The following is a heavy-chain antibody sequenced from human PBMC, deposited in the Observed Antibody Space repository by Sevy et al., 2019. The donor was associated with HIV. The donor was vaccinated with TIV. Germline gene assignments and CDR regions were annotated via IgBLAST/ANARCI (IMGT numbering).Heavy chain of an antibody. CDR2: ISSNGGST. Sequence: GGSLRLSCSASGFTFSSYAMHWVRQAPGKGLEYVSAISSNGGSTYYADSVKGRFTISRDNSKNTLYLQMSSLRAEDTAVYYCVKDLPYPGIAVAGIRPCGAPGSGAFDIWGQGTMVTVSS. J-gene: IGHJ3*02. D-gene: IGHD6-19*01. CDR3: VKDLPYPGIAVAGIRPCGAPGSGAFDI. V-gene: IGHV3-64D*06. CDR1: GFTFSSYA.